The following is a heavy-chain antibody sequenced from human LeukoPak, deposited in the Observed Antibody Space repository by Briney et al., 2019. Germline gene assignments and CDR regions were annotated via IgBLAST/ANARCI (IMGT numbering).Heavy chain of an antibody. CDR1: GYSISSGYY. D-gene: IGHD6-25*01. CDR2: IYHSGST. V-gene: IGHV4-38-2*01. J-gene: IGHJ4*02. CDR3: ARVTSSGGYYFDY. Sequence: SETLSLTCAVSGYSISSGYYWGWIRQPPGKGLEWIGSIYHSGSTYYNPSLKSRVTISVDTSENQFSLKLSSVTAADTAVYYCARVTSSGGYYFDYWGQGTLVTVSS.